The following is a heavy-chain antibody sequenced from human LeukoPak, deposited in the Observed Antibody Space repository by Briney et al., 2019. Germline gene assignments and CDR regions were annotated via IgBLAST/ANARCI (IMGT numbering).Heavy chain of an antibody. J-gene: IGHJ3*02. CDR3: ARDHRPWTREDGDAFDI. V-gene: IGHV3-21*01. CDR2: ISSSSSYI. CDR1: GFTFSSYS. D-gene: IGHD5-24*01. Sequence: GGSLRLSCAASGFTFSSYSVNWVRQAPGKGLEWVSSISSSSSYIYYADSVKGRFTISRDNAKNSLYLQMNSLRAEDTAVYYCARDHRPWTREDGDAFDIWGQGTMVTVPS.